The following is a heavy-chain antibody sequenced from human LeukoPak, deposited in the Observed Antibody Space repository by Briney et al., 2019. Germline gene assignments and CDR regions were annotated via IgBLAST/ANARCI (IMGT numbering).Heavy chain of an antibody. D-gene: IGHD5-24*01. V-gene: IGHV4-61*02. CDR2: FYTSGST. Sequence: SETLSLTCTVSGGSISSSSYYWSWIRQPAGKGLEWIGRFYTSGSTNYNPSLKSRVTISVDTSKNQFSLKLNSVTAADTAVYYCARGRDGYNFLNRGEYYYFDYWGQGTLVTVSS. J-gene: IGHJ4*02. CDR1: GGSISSSSYY. CDR3: ARGRDGYNFLNRGEYYYFDY.